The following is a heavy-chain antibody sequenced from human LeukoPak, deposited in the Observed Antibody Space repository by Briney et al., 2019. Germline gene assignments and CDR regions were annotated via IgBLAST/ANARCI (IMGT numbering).Heavy chain of an antibody. J-gene: IGHJ4*02. CDR1: GGPISSYY. V-gene: IGHV4-59*01. CDR2: IYYSGST. Sequence: SETPSLTCTVSGGPISSYYWSWIRQPPGKGLEWIGYIYYSGSTNYNPSLKSRVTISVDTSKNQFSLKLRSVTAADTAVYYCAREAKDYYGSGSPPFFDYWGQGTLVTVSS. D-gene: IGHD3-10*01. CDR3: AREAKDYYGSGSPPFFDY.